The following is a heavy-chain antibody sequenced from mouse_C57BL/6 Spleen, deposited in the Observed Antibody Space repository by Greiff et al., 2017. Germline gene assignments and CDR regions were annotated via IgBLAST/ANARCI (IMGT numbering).Heavy chain of an antibody. CDR3: ARDHDYDYDVGFDY. CDR1: GYSITSGYY. D-gene: IGHD2-4*01. Sequence: EVQLVESGPGLVKPSQSLSLTCSVTGYSITSGYYWNWIRQFPGNKLEWMGYISYDGSNNYNPSLKNRISITRDTSKNQFFLKLSSVTTEDTATYYCARDHDYDYDVGFDYWGQGTTLTVSS. J-gene: IGHJ2*01. V-gene: IGHV3-6*01. CDR2: ISYDGSN.